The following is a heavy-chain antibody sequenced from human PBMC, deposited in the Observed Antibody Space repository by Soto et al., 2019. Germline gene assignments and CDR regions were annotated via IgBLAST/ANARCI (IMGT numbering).Heavy chain of an antibody. CDR2: IIPTLDIV. Sequence: QVQLVQSGAELKKPGSSVKVSCNASGGTFTSHTIIAWVRQAPRQGPEWMGRIIPTLDIVDYAQKFQDRVTITTDKPTSTAYMELRSLISEDTAVYYCARDERGYNYVSDYGLDVWGQGTSVTVSS. CDR3: ARDERGYNYVSDYGLDV. D-gene: IGHD5-18*01. V-gene: IGHV1-69*08. J-gene: IGHJ6*02. CDR1: GGTFTSHT.